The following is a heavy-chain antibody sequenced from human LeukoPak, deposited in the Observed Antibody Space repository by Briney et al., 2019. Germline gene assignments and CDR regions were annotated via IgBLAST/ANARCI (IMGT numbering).Heavy chain of an antibody. D-gene: IGHD4-17*01. V-gene: IGHV3-20*04. J-gene: IGHJ4*02. CDR3: ARRSYGDYELDY. Sequence: GGSLRLSCAASGFTFDDYGMSLVRRAPGKGLEWVSGINWNGGSTGYADSVKGRFTISRDNAKNSLYLQMNSLRAEDTALYYCARRSYGDYELDYWGQGTLVTVSS. CDR2: INWNGGST. CDR1: GFTFDDYG.